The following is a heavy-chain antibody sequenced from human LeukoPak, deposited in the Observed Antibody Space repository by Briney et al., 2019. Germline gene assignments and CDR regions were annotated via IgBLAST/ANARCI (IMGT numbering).Heavy chain of an antibody. D-gene: IGHD6-6*01. V-gene: IGHV3-74*01. CDR3: VGTIASRGSEY. CDR1: GFTSTNHW. CDR2: LPPDELDI. Sequence: GGSLRLSCAASGFTSTNHWMHWVRQAPGMGLVWVSRLPPDELDIIYADSVKGRLTVSRDNSKHTVYLQINNLRAEDTAVYYCVGTIASRGSEYWGQGALVTVSS. J-gene: IGHJ4*02.